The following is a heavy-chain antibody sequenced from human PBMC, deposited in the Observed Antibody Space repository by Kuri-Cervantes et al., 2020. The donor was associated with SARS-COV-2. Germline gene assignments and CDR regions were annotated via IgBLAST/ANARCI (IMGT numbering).Heavy chain of an antibody. D-gene: IGHD4-17*01. V-gene: IGHV5-51*01. Sequence: NVSCKGSGYSFATYWIGWVRQMPGKGLEWMGIIYPGDSDTRYSPSFQGQVTISADKSINTAFLQWSSLKASDTAIYYCARRAYGEEVDYYYMDVWGKGTTVTVSS. CDR2: IYPGDSDT. J-gene: IGHJ6*03. CDR3: ARRAYGEEVDYYYMDV. CDR1: GYSFATYW.